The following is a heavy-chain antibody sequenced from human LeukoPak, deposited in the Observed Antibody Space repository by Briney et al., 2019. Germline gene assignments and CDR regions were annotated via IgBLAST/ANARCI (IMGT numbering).Heavy chain of an antibody. Sequence: GGSLRLSCAASGFTFSSYDMPWVRQATGKGLEWVSAIGTAGDTYYPGSVKGRFTISRENAKNSLYLQMNSLRAGDTAVYYCARALLGYCSGGSCYSTYYMDVWGKGTTVTVSS. D-gene: IGHD2-15*01. CDR2: IGTAGDT. J-gene: IGHJ6*03. CDR1: GFTFSSYD. CDR3: ARALLGYCSGGSCYSTYYMDV. V-gene: IGHV3-13*01.